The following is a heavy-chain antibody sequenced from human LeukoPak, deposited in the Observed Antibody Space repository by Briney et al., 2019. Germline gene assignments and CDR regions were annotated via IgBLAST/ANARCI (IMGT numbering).Heavy chain of an antibody. D-gene: IGHD3-22*01. J-gene: IGHJ4*02. Sequence: PSETLSLTCAVYGGSLSGYCWSWIRQPPGKGLEWIGYIYYSGSTNYNPSLKSRVTISVDTSTNQFSLKLSSVTAADTAVYYCASILSGYNHYDYWGQGTLVTVSS. CDR2: IYYSGST. CDR3: ASILSGYNHYDY. V-gene: IGHV4-59*01. CDR1: GGSLSGYC.